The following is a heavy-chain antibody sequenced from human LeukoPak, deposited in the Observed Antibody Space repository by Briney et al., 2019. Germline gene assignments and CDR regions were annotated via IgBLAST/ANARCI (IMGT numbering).Heavy chain of an antibody. V-gene: IGHV4-34*01. Sequence: PSETLSLTCAVYGGSFSGYYWSWIRQPLGKGLEWIGEINHSGSTNYNPSLKSRVTISVDTSKNQFSLKLSSVTAADTAVYYCARGRDWNDGRGWFDPWGQGTLVTVSS. CDR2: INHSGST. CDR1: GGSFSGYY. D-gene: IGHD1-1*01. CDR3: ARGRDWNDGRGWFDP. J-gene: IGHJ5*02.